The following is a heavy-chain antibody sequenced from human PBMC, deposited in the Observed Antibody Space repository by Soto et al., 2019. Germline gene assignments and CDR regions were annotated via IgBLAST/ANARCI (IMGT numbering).Heavy chain of an antibody. CDR3: ARANDIVGALLRLDP. CDR1: GGTLSRYA. Sequence: GGSVEVSRKGSGGTLSRYAISRGRQAPGQGLEWMGGIIPIFGTANYAQKFQGRVTITADESKSTAYMELSSLRSEDTAVYYCARANDIVGALLRLDPWGQGTLVTVYS. CDR2: IIPIFGTA. V-gene: IGHV1-69*13. D-gene: IGHD1-26*01. J-gene: IGHJ5*02.